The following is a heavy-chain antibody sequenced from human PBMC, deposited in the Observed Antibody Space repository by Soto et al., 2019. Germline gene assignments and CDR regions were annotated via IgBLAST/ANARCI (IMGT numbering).Heavy chain of an antibody. Sequence: GESLKISCKGSGYSFTSYWIGWVRQMAGKGLEWMGIIYPGDSDTRYSPSFQGQVTISADKSISTAYLQWSSLKASDTAMYYCARLHYDSSGYYWDYFYYWGQGALVTVAS. CDR1: GYSFTSYW. J-gene: IGHJ4*02. CDR2: IYPGDSDT. CDR3: ARLHYDSSGYYWDYFYY. V-gene: IGHV5-51*01. D-gene: IGHD3-22*01.